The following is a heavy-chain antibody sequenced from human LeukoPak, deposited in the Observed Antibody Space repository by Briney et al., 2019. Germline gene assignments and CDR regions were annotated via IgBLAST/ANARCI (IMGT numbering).Heavy chain of an antibody. CDR1: GFTFSSYW. V-gene: IGHV3-7*01. D-gene: IGHD3-10*01. Sequence: GGSLRLSCAASGFTFSSYWMSWVRQAPGKGLEWVANIKQDGSEKYYVDSVKGRFTISRDNAKNSLYLQMNSLRAEDTAVYYCARVERPHQMRNTYYYGSGSSFFDYWGQGTLVTVSS. J-gene: IGHJ4*02. CDR2: IKQDGSEK. CDR3: ARVERPHQMRNTYYYGSGSSFFDY.